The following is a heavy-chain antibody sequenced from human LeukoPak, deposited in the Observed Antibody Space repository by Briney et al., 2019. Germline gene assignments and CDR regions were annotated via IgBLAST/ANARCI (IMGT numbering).Heavy chain of an antibody. D-gene: IGHD3-22*01. CDR2: IIPIFGTA. CDR3: ARDGGYDSSGYPGD. Sequence: ASVKVSCKASGGTFSSYAISWVRQAPGQGLEWMGGIIPIFGTANYAQKFQGRVTITTDESTSTAYMELSSLRSEDTAVYYCARDGGYDSSGYPGDWGQGTLVTVSS. J-gene: IGHJ4*02. V-gene: IGHV1-69*05. CDR1: GGTFSSYA.